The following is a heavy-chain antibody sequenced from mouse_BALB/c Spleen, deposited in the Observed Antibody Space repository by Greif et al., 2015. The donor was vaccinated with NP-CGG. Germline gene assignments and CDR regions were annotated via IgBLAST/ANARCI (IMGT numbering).Heavy chain of an antibody. J-gene: IGHJ3*01. CDR2: ISSGSSTI. CDR3: ARRGTLMITTPFAY. V-gene: IGHV5-17*02. D-gene: IGHD2-4*01. CDR1: GFTFSSFG. Sequence: EVQLQESGGGLVQPGGSRKLSCAASGFTFSSFGMHWVRQAPEKGLEWVAYISSGSSTIYYADTVKGRFTISRDNPKNTLFLQMTSLRSEDTAMYYCARRGTLMITTPFAYWGQGTLVTVSA.